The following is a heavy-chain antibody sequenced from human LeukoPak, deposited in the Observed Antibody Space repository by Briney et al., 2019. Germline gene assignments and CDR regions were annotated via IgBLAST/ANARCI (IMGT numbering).Heavy chain of an antibody. CDR2: IIPIFGTA. D-gene: IGHD3-10*01. J-gene: IGHJ1*01. Sequence: SVKVSCKASGGTFSSYAISWVRQAPGQGLEWMGVIIPIFGTANYAQKFQGRVTIPADESTSTAYLELSRPRTGDPGVDYWARESGTGGSGSYKYWGQGTLVPVSS. CDR1: GGTFSSYA. CDR3: ARESGTGGSGSYKY. V-gene: IGHV1-69*01.